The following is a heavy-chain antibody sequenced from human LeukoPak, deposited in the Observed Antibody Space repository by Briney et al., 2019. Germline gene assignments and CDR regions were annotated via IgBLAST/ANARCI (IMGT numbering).Heavy chain of an antibody. CDR1: GFTFSSYE. J-gene: IGHJ6*03. CDR2: ISSSGSTI. D-gene: IGHD3-9*01. V-gene: IGHV3-48*03. CDR3: ARKGYFDTYYYYMDV. Sequence: GGSLRLSCAASGFTFSSYEMNWVRQAPGKGLEWVSYISSSGSTIYYADSVKGRFTISRDNAKNSLYLQVNSLRAEDTAVYYCARKGYFDTYYYYMDVWGKGTTVTVSS.